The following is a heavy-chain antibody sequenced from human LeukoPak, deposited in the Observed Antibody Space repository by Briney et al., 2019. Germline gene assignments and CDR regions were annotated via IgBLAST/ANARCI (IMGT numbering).Heavy chain of an antibody. CDR2: INEGGSAD. CDR3: ARELTPNWFDP. J-gene: IGHJ5*02. Sequence: TGGSQRLSCAASGFTVSSLWMSWVRQAPGKGLEWVANINEGGSADYYADSVRGRFTISRDNAKNSLHLQMNNLRAEDTAVYYCARELTPNWFDPWGQGTLVTVSS. V-gene: IGHV3-7*01. CDR1: GFTVSSLW.